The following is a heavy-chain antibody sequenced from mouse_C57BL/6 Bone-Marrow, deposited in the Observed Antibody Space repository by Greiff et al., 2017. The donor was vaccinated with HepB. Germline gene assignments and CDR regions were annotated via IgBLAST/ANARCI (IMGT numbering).Heavy chain of an antibody. CDR3: ARPTWDYFDY. CDR2: ISSGSSTI. J-gene: IGHJ2*01. CDR1: GFTFSDYG. Sequence: EVNVVESGGGLVKPGGSLKLSCAASGFTFSDYGMHWVRQAPEKGLEWVAYISSGSSTIYYADTVKGRFTISRDNAKNTLFLQMTSLRSEDTAMYYCARPTWDYFDYWGQGTTLTVSS. D-gene: IGHD4-1*01. V-gene: IGHV5-17*01.